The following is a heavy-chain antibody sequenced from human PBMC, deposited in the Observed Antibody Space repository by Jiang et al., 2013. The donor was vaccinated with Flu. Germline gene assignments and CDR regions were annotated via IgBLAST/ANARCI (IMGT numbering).Heavy chain of an antibody. D-gene: IGHD2-21*02. CDR1: GYTFTSYG. CDR2: ISPYNGKT. V-gene: IGHV1-18*01. Sequence: GAEVKRPGASVKVSCKASGYTFTSYGISWVRQAPGQGLEWMGWISPYNGKTNYAQNLQGRVTMTTDTSTSTAYMELRSLRSDDTAVYYCARGGWAKVTQEVDVWGKGTTVTVSS. CDR3: ARGGWAKVTQEVDV. J-gene: IGHJ6*04.